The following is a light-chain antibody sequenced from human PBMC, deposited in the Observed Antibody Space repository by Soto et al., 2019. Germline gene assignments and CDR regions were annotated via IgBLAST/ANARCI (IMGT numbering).Light chain of an antibody. Sequence: QSALTQPASVSGSPGQSITISCTGTSSDVGGYNYVSWYQQHPGKPPKLMNYDVSNRPSGVSNRFSGSKSGNKASLTISGLQAEDEADYYCSSYTSSSTYVVFGGGTKVTVL. CDR3: SSYTSSSTYVV. J-gene: IGLJ2*01. CDR1: SSDVGGYNY. V-gene: IGLV2-14*01. CDR2: DVS.